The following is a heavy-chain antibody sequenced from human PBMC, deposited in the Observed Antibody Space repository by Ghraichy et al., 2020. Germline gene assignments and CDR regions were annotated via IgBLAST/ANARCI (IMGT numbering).Heavy chain of an antibody. D-gene: IGHD3-22*01. J-gene: IGHJ4*02. CDR1: GGSISSYY. Sequence: SETLSLTCTVSGGSISSYYWSWIRQPPGKGLEWIGYIYYSGSTNYNPSLKSRVTISVDTSKNQFSLKLSSVTAADTAVYYCAREGWHYYDSSGYYYVDYWGQGTLVTVSS. CDR2: IYYSGST. CDR3: AREGWHYYDSSGYYYVDY. V-gene: IGHV4-59*01.